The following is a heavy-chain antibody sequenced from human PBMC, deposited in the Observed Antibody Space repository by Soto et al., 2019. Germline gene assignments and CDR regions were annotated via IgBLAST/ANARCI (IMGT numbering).Heavy chain of an antibody. Sequence: RLSCAASGFTFSNYSMNWVRQAPGKGLEWVSSISRSSSNIYYADSVKGRFTISRDNAKNALYLHMNSLRAGDTAVYYCARDLKVAGANSYYYYGMDVWGQGTTVTVSS. V-gene: IGHV3-21*01. D-gene: IGHD6-19*01. CDR1: GFTFSNYS. CDR3: ARDLKVAGANSYYYYGMDV. J-gene: IGHJ6*02. CDR2: ISRSSSNI.